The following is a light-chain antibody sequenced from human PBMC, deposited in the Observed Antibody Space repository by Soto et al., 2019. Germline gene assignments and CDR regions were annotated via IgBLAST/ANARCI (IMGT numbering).Light chain of an antibody. CDR3: SSYAGSIPVV. CDR1: SSDIGGYNY. CDR2: DVS. J-gene: IGLJ2*01. V-gene: IGLV2-8*01. Sequence: QSALTQPPSASGSPGQSVTISCTGTSSDIGGYNYVSWYQQHPGKAPKLMIYDVSKRPSGVSDRFSGSKSGNTASLTVSGLQAEDEADYLCSSYAGSIPVVFGGGTKLTVL.